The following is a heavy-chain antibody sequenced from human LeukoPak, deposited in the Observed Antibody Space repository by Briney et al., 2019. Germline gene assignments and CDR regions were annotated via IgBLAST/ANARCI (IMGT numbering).Heavy chain of an antibody. CDR1: GGSISSSSYY. J-gene: IGHJ4*02. V-gene: IGHV4-39*07. Sequence: PSQTLSLTCTVSGGSISSSSYYWDWIRQPPGKGLEWIGSIYYSGSTYYNPSLKSRVTISVDTSKNQFSLRLSSVTAADTAVYYCARDSGWGPAAGTADFDYWGQGTLVTVSS. D-gene: IGHD6-13*01. CDR3: ARDSGWGPAAGTADFDY. CDR2: IYYSGST.